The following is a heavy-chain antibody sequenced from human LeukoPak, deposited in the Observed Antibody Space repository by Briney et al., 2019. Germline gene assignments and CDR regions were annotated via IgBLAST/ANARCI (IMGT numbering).Heavy chain of an antibody. Sequence: GGSLRLSCAASGFTFSSYSMNWVRQAPGKGLEWVSYISSSSSPIYYADSVKGRFTISRDNAKNSLYLQMNSLRDEDTAVYYCARYSSGYSSYYFDYWGQGTLVTVSS. CDR2: ISSSSSPI. V-gene: IGHV3-48*02. CDR1: GFTFSSYS. CDR3: ARYSSGYSSYYFDY. J-gene: IGHJ4*02. D-gene: IGHD3-22*01.